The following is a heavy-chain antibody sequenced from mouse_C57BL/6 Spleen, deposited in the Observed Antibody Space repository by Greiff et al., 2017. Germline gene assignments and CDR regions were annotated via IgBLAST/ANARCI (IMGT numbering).Heavy chain of an antibody. CDR3: ARRLHYAWFAY. J-gene: IGHJ3*01. Sequence: QVQLQQSGAELMKPGASVKLSCKATGYTFTGYWIEWVKQRPGHGLELIGEILPGSGSTNYNEKFKGKATFTADTSSNTAYMQLSSLPTEDSAIYYCARRLHYAWFAYWGQGTLVTVSA. V-gene: IGHV1-9*01. D-gene: IGHD1-1*02. CDR2: ILPGSGST. CDR1: GYTFTGYW.